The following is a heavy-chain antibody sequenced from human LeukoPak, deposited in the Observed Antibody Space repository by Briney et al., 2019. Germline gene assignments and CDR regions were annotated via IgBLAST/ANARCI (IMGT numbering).Heavy chain of an antibody. Sequence: ASVKVSCKASGYTFTSYGISWVRQAPGQGLEWMGWISAYNGNTNYAQKLQGRVTMTTDTSTSTAYMELGSLRSDDTAVYYCARGSSSCASRYYYYMDVWGKGTTVTVSS. CDR3: ARGSSSCASRYYYYMDV. CDR1: GYTFTSYG. D-gene: IGHD6-6*01. V-gene: IGHV1-18*01. CDR2: ISAYNGNT. J-gene: IGHJ6*03.